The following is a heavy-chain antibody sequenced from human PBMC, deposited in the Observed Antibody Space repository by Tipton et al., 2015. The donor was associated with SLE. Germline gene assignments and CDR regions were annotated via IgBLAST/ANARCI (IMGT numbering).Heavy chain of an antibody. D-gene: IGHD1-26*01. Sequence: LRLSCTVSGGSISSYYWSWIRQPPGKGLEWIGYIYYSGSTNYNPSLKSRVTISVDTSKNQFSLKLSSVTAADTAVYYCARSGSSYYFDYWGQGTLVTVSS. J-gene: IGHJ4*02. CDR2: IYYSGST. CDR3: ARSGSSYYFDY. CDR1: GGSISSYY. V-gene: IGHV4-59*01.